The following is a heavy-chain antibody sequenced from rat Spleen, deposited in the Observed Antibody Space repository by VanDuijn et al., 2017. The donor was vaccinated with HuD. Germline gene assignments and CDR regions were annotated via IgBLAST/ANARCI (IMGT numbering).Heavy chain of an antibody. Sequence: EVQLQESGPGLVKPSQSLSLTCSVTGFSITTHYWDWVRKFPGNKMEWLGYINYSGSTTYNPSLKSRLSITRDTSKNQFFLQLSSITTEDTATYYCARHDPGWGNWFAYWGQGTLVTVSS. CDR2: INYSGST. D-gene: IGHD1-4*01. J-gene: IGHJ3*01. V-gene: IGHV3-1*01. CDR3: ARHDPGWGNWFAY. CDR1: GFSITTHY.